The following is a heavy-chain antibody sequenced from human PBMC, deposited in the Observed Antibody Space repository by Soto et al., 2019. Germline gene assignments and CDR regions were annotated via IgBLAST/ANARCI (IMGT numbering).Heavy chain of an antibody. V-gene: IGHV1-8*01. D-gene: IGHD3-3*01. CDR1: GYTFTSYD. CDR2: MNPNSGDT. CDR3: ARGIYHDFWSGYFRNYYYGMDV. J-gene: IGHJ6*02. Sequence: GASVKVSCKASGYTFTSYDINWVRQATGQGLEWMGWMNPNSGDTGYAQKFQGRVTMPRNTSISTAYMELSSLRSEDTAVYYCARGIYHDFWSGYFRNYYYGMDVWGQGTTVTVSS.